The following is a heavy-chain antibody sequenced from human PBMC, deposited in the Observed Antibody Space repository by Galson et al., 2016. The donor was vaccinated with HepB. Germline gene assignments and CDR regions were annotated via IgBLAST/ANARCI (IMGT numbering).Heavy chain of an antibody. J-gene: IGHJ4*02. V-gene: IGHV2-70*01. CDR2: IDWDDDK. Sequence: PALVKPTQTLPLTCTFSGFSLTTSGMCVSWIRQPPGKALEWLALIDWDDDKYYSTFLKTRLTISKDTSKNQVVLTMANMDPVDTATYYCARIVYYFDSSGSYPYYFDYWGQGTLVTVSS. CDR1: GFSLTTSGMC. D-gene: IGHD3-22*01. CDR3: ARIVYYFDSSGSYPYYFDY.